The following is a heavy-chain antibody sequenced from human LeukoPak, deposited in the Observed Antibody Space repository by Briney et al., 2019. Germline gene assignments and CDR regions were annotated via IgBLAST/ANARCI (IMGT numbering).Heavy chain of an antibody. Sequence: GGSLRLSCAASGFTFSSYSMNWVRQAPGEGLEWVSYISSSSSTIYYADSVKGRFTISRDNAKNSLYLQMDSLRAEDTAVYYCARGEDVLDYWGQGTLVTVSS. V-gene: IGHV3-48*01. CDR3: ARGEDVLDY. CDR2: ISSSSSTI. J-gene: IGHJ4*02. CDR1: GFTFSSYS.